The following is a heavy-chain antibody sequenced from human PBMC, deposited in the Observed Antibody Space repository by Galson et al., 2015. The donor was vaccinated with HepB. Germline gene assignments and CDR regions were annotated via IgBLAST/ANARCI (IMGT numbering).Heavy chain of an antibody. J-gene: IGHJ3*02. CDR2: LSGSGAST. CDR3: AGYCSRTSCYRGRFAFDI. CDR1: GFTFSSHA. D-gene: IGHD2-2*02. Sequence: SLRLSCAASGFTFSSHAMSWVRQAPGKGLEWVSALSGSGASTHYADSVKGRFTISNDNSKNTLYLQVNSLRAEDTAVYYCAGYCSRTSCYRGRFAFDIWGQGTMVTVSS. V-gene: IGHV3-23*01.